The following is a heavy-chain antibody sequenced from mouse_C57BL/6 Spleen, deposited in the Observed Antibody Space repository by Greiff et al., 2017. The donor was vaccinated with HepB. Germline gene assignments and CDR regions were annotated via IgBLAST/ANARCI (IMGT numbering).Heavy chain of an antibody. CDR3: ARGGGRGISRYFDH. CDR2: IYPRSGNT. Sequence: QVQLQQSGAELARPGASVKLSCKASGYTFTSYGISWVKQRTGQGLEWIGEIYPRSGNTYYNEKFKGKATLTADKSSSTAYMELRRLTSGDSAVYFRARGGGRGISRYFDHWGPGTTLTVSS. CDR1: GYTFTSYG. J-gene: IGHJ2*01. D-gene: IGHD3-3*01. V-gene: IGHV1-81*01.